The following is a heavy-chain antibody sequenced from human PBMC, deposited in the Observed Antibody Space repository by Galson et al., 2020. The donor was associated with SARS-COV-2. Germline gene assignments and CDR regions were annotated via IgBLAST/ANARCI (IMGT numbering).Heavy chain of an antibody. CDR2: FDPEDGET. Sequence: VKVSCKVSGYTLTELSMHWVRQAPGKGLEWMGGFDPEDGETIYAQKFQGRVTMTEDTSTDTAYMELSSLRSEDTAVYYCATYFAIFGVVAFDYWGQGTLVTVSS. J-gene: IGHJ4*02. CDR3: ATYFAIFGVVAFDY. V-gene: IGHV1-24*01. D-gene: IGHD3-3*01. CDR1: GYTLTELS.